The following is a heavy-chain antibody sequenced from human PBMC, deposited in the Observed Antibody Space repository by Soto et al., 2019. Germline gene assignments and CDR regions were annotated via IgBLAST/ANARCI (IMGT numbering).Heavy chain of an antibody. Sequence: PGGSLILSCAASGFTVSSNYMSWVRQAPGKGLEWVSVIYSGGSSYYADSVKGRFTISRDNSKNTLYLQMNSLRAEDTAVYYCARDSFAGCSGGSCYSEWYYFDYWGQGTLVTVSS. CDR2: IYSGGSS. J-gene: IGHJ4*02. V-gene: IGHV3-66*01. D-gene: IGHD2-15*01. CDR3: ARDSFAGCSGGSCYSEWYYFDY. CDR1: GFTVSSNY.